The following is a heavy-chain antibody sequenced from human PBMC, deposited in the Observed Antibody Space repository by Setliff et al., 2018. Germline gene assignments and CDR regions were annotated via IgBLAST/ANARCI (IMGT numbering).Heavy chain of an antibody. V-gene: IGHV1-2*04. Sequence: ASVKVSCKASGYTFTGDYMHWVRQAPGQGLEWMGWINPNSGGTNYAQKFQGWVTMTRDTSISTAYMELSRLRSDDTAVYYCARGGYSGSYDFDYWGQGTLVTVSS. D-gene: IGHD1-26*01. CDR2: INPNSGGT. J-gene: IGHJ4*02. CDR3: ARGGYSGSYDFDY. CDR1: GYTFTGDY.